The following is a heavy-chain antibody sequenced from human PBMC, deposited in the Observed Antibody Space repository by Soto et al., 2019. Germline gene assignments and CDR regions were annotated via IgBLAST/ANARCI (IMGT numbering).Heavy chain of an antibody. CDR3: ARDRRMITFGGVIPTFGAFDI. V-gene: IGHV1-46*01. D-gene: IGHD3-16*02. CDR1: GYTFTSYY. J-gene: IGHJ3*02. CDR2: INPSGGST. Sequence: ASVKVSCKVSGYTFTSYYMHWVRQAPGQGLEWMGIINPSGGSTSYAQKFQGRVTMTRDTSTSTVYMELSSLRSEDTAVYYCARDRRMITFGGVIPTFGAFDIWGQGTMVTVSS.